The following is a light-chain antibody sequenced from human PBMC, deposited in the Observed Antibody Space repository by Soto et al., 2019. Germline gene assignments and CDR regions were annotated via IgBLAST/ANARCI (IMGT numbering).Light chain of an antibody. Sequence: ESVLTQSPGTLSLSPGDRATLSCRASQSVSSSYFAWYQQRFGQAPRLLIYAASSRAAGIPDRFSGSGSGTDFPLPISRLGPEDFAVYYCQQYGSSSWTFGQGTKVDLK. V-gene: IGKV3-20*01. CDR3: QQYGSSSWT. CDR2: AAS. J-gene: IGKJ1*01. CDR1: QSVSSSY.